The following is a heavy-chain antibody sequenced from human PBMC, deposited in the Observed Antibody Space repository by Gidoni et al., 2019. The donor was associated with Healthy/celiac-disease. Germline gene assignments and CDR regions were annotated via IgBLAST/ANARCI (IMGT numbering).Heavy chain of an antibody. J-gene: IGHJ6*02. CDR1: GFTFGDYD. CDR2: IRSKAYGGTT. V-gene: IGHV3-49*04. Sequence: EVQLVESGGGLVQPGRSLRLSCKASGFTFGDYDMSWVRQAPGKGLEWVGFIRSKAYGGTTEYAASVKGRFTISRDDSKSIAYLQMNSLKTEDTAVYYCTRDALPPGDYVNDPTSHYYYYGMDVWGQGTTVTVSS. CDR3: TRDALPPGDYVNDPTSHYYYYGMDV. D-gene: IGHD4-17*01.